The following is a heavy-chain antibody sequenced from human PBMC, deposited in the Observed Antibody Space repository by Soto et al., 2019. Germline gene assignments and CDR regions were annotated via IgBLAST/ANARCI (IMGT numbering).Heavy chain of an antibody. CDR1: GYTFTSYD. CDR2: MNPNSGNT. J-gene: IGHJ6*03. V-gene: IGHV1-8*01. CDR3: ARAPVFVVVPAAMRYHYYYYMDV. D-gene: IGHD2-2*01. Sequence: ASVKVSCKASGYTFTSYDINWVRQATGQGLEWMGWMNPNSGNTGYAQKFQGRVTMTRNTSISTAYMELSSLRSEDTAVYYCARAPVFVVVPAAMRYHYYYYMDVWGKGTTVTVSS.